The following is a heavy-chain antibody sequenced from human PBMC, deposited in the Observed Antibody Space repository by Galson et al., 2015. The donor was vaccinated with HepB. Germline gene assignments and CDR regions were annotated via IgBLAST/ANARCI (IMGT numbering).Heavy chain of an antibody. CDR1: GFTFSSYN. V-gene: IGHV3-74*01. D-gene: IGHD1-1*01. J-gene: IGHJ4*02. CDR3: ARGDSTKQDY. Sequence: SLRLSCAASGFTFSSYNMHWVRQAPGKGLVWVSRINSDGRSTSYADSVKGRFTISRDNAKDTLYLQVDSLSAEDTAMYFCARGDSTKQDYWGQGTLVTVSS. CDR2: INSDGRST.